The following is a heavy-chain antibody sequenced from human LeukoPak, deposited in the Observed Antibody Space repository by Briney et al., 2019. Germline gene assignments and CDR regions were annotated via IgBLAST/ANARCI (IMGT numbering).Heavy chain of an antibody. CDR3: ARGPRNYDILTGYYYY. J-gene: IGHJ4*02. CDR1: GFTFSSYA. CDR2: ISYDGSNK. D-gene: IGHD3-9*01. Sequence: GGSLRLSCAASGFTFSSYAMHWVRQAPGKGLEWVAVISYDGSNKYYADSVKGRFTISRDNSKNTLYLQMNSLRAEDTAVYYYARGPRNYDILTGYYYYWGQGTLVTVSS. V-gene: IGHV3-30-3*01.